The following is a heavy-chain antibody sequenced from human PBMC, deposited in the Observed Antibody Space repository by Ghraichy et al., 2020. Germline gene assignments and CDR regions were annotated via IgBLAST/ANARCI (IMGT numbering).Heavy chain of an antibody. CDR3: AKDVGSGTYFDY. D-gene: IGHD1-26*01. CDR2: IGGSGGST. Sequence: GGSLRLSCAASGFTLSSYAMSWVRQAPGKGLEWVSVIGGSGGSTYYADSVKGRFTISRDNSRNTLYLQMNSLRAEDTAVYYCAKDVGSGTYFDYWGQGILVTVSS. CDR1: GFTLSSYA. V-gene: IGHV3-23*01. J-gene: IGHJ4*02.